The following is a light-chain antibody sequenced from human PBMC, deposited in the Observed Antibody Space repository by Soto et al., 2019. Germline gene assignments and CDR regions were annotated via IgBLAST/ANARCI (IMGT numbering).Light chain of an antibody. CDR1: QSVSNNY. CDR2: GTS. CDR3: QQYAGSST. J-gene: IGKJ1*01. V-gene: IGKV3-20*01. Sequence: EIVLTQSPGTLSLSPGERATLSCRASQSVSNNYLAWYQQKPGQAPRLLIYGTSTRATGIPDRFSGSGSGTDFTLTISRLGPEDFAVYYCQQYAGSSTFGQGTKVDI.